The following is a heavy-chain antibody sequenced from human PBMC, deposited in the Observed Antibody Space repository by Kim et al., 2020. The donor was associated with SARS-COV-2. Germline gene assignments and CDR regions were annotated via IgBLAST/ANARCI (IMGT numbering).Heavy chain of an antibody. D-gene: IGHD5-12*01. CDR1: GFTVSSNY. J-gene: IGHJ5*02. CDR3: ARDNRDIVATIRGVWFDP. Sequence: GGSLRLSCAASGFTVSSNYMSWVRQAPGKGLEWVSVIYSGGSTYYADSVKGRFTISRDNSKNTLYLQMNSLRAEDTAVYYCARDNRDIVATIRGVWFDPWGQGTLVTVSS. CDR2: IYSGGST. V-gene: IGHV3-53*01.